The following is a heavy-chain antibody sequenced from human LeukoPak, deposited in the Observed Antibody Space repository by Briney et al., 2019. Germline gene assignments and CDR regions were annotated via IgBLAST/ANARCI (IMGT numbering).Heavy chain of an antibody. CDR1: GFTFSSYS. J-gene: IGHJ6*03. V-gene: IGHV3-21*01. CDR3: GRAGPVTKDHFMDV. CDR2: ITRSSNYI. Sequence: GGSLRLSCVASGFTFSSYSMNWVRQAPGKGLEWVSSITRSSNYIYYADSVKGRFTISRDNAKNSLYLQMNSLSAEDTAVYYCGRAGPVTKDHFMDVWGKGTTVTVSS. D-gene: IGHD2-2*01.